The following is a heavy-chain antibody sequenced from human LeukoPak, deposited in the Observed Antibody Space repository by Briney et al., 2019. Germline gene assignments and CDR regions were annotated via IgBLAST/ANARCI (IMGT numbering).Heavy chain of an antibody. CDR2: INHSGST. J-gene: IGHJ4*02. D-gene: IGHD3-16*02. CDR1: GGSFSGYY. Sequence: SETLSLTCAVYGGSFSGYYWSWIRQPPGKGLEWIGEINHSGSTDYNPSLKSRVTISVDTSKNQFSLKLSSVTAADTAVYYCARDIWGSYRSQFDYWGQGTLVTVSS. CDR3: ARDIWGSYRSQFDY. V-gene: IGHV4-34*01.